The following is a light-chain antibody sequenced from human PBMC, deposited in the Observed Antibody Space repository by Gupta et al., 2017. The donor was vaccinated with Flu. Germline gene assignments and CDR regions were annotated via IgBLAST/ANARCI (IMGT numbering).Light chain of an antibody. V-gene: IGLV2-14*01. CDR1: GSDIGCYYY. Sequence: ITISCTGTGSDIGCYYYVSWYQQHPGKAPKLIFAEVYNRPSGVSNRFPCSKACNTAYPTTSGLQAEEEAYYSGSSYTNNRNQGVFGGGTKLTVL. CDR3: SSYTNNRNQGV. CDR2: EVY. J-gene: IGLJ3*02.